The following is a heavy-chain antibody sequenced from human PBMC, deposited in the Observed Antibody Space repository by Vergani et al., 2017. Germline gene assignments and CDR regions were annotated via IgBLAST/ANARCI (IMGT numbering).Heavy chain of an antibody. D-gene: IGHD2-2*01. V-gene: IGHV4-59*01. Sequence: QVQLQESGPGLVKPSETLSVTCTVSGGSISSYYWSWIRQPPWKGLEWIGYIYYSGSTNYNPSLKSRVTISVDTSKNQFSLKLSSVTAADTAVYYCARLGYCSSTSCPGDAFDIWGQGTMVTVSS. CDR1: GGSISSYY. J-gene: IGHJ3*02. CDR2: IYYSGST. CDR3: ARLGYCSSTSCPGDAFDI.